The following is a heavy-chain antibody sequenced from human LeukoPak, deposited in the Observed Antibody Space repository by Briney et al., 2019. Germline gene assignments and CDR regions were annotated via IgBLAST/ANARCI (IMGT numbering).Heavy chain of an antibody. Sequence: QPGGSLILSCAASGLSFSTYDMHWVRQATGEGLEWVSGIGKSGDTYYVGSVKGRFTISRDNAKNSLYLQMNSLRSGNTAVYYCARGAYTGFDVWGQGTVVTVSS. CDR1: GLSFSTYD. CDR3: ARGAYTGFDV. D-gene: IGHD5-12*01. CDR2: IGKSGDT. V-gene: IGHV3-13*04. J-gene: IGHJ3*01.